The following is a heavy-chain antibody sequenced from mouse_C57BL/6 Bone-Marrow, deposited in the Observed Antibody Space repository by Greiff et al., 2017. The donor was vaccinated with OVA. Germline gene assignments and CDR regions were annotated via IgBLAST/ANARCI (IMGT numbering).Heavy chain of an antibody. V-gene: IGHV1-69*01. CDR1: GYTFTSYW. J-gene: IGHJ3*01. CDR3: ARFGYYGGFAY. CDR2: IDPSDSYT. Sequence: QVQLKQPGAELVMPGASVKLSCKASGYTFTSYWMHWVKQRPGQGLEWIGEIDPSDSYTNYNQKFKGKSTLTVDKSSSTAYMQLSSLTSEDSAVYYCARFGYYGGFAYWGQGTLVTVSA. D-gene: IGHD1-1*01.